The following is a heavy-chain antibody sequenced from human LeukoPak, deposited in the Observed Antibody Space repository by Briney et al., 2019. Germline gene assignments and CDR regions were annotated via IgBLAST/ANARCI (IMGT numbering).Heavy chain of an antibody. J-gene: IGHJ6*02. D-gene: IGHD3-22*01. CDR1: GFTFSSYA. Sequence: RSLRLSCAASGFTFSSYAMHWVRQAPGKGLEWVAVISFDGSNKYYADSVKGRFTLSRDNSKNTLYLQMNSLRAEDTAVYYCARRRRGDWYDSSGYYSVAGMDVWGQGTTVTVSS. CDR2: ISFDGSNK. CDR3: ARRRRGDWYDSSGYYSVAGMDV. V-gene: IGHV3-30-3*01.